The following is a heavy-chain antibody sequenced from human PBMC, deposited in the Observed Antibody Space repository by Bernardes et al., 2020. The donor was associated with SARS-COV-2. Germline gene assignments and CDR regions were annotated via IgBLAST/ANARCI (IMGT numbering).Heavy chain of an antibody. CDR3: ARNFGQKFDD. Sequence: SETLSLTCTVSGGSISSSDWWSWVRQPPGKGLEWIGEIYHSGSTNYNPSLKSRVSISIDKSKNHFSLNLISVTAADTAMYYCARNFGQKFDDWGQGTLVTVST. CDR2: IYHSGST. J-gene: IGHJ4*02. D-gene: IGHD3-3*01. V-gene: IGHV4-4*02. CDR1: GGSISSSDW.